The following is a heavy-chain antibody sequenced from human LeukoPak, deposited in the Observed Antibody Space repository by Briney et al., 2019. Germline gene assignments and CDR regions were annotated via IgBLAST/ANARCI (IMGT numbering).Heavy chain of an antibody. CDR2: IYSGGTT. D-gene: IGHD3-3*01. V-gene: IGHV3-66*02. Sequence: GPSLRLSCAASGFTVSGNYMSWVRQFPGKGLEWVSVIYSGGTTNYADSVKGRFTISRDYSKNTLYLQMNSLRPEDTAVYYCATRFSEQSWGQGTLVTVSS. CDR3: ATRFSEQS. J-gene: IGHJ4*02. CDR1: GFTVSGNY.